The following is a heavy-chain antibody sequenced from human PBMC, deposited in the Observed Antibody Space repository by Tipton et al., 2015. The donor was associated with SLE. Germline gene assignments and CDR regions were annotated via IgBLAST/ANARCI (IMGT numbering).Heavy chain of an antibody. CDR3: ARDRGGGSKV. D-gene: IGHD3-16*01. V-gene: IGHV4-59*01. CDR2: IYYSGST. J-gene: IGHJ4*02. Sequence: TLSLTCIVSGGSISSDYWSWIRQPPGKGLEWIGDIYYSGSTRYDPSLNSRVTILVDTSKNQFSLWLTSVTAEDTAVYFCARDRGGGSKVWGQGKLVTGSS. CDR1: GGSISSDY.